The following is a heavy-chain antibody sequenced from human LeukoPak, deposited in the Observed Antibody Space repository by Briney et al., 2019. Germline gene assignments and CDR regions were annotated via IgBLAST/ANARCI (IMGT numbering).Heavy chain of an antibody. D-gene: IGHD3-10*01. V-gene: IGHV3-48*02. CDR1: GFTFSSYS. Sequence: PGGSLRLSCAASGFTFSSYSMNWVRQAPGKGLEWVSYISSSSTIYYADSVKGRFTISRDNAKNSLYLQMNSLRDEDTAVYYCASPFGELSPYYYYAMDVWGQGTTVTVSS. CDR3: ASPFGELSPYYYYAMDV. CDR2: ISSSSTI. J-gene: IGHJ6*02.